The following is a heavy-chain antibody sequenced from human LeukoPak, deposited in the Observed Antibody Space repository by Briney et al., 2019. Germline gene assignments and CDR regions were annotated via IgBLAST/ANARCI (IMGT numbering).Heavy chain of an antibody. CDR3: ARQGHIVVVTANYYFDY. J-gene: IGHJ4*02. CDR2: INHSGST. CDR1: GGPFSGYY. V-gene: IGHV4-34*01. D-gene: IGHD2-21*02. Sequence: SETLSLTCAVYGGPFSGYYWSWIRQPPGKGLEWIGEINHSGSTNYNPSLKSRVTISVDTSKNQFSLKLSSVTAADTAVYYCARQGHIVVVTANYYFDYWGQGTLVTVSS.